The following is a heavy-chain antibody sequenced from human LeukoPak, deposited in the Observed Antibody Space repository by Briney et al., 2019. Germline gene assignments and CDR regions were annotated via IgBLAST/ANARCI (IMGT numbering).Heavy chain of an antibody. CDR2: IYYSGST. V-gene: IGHV4-30-4*08. CDR1: GGSISSSSYY. J-gene: IGHJ3*02. D-gene: IGHD4-11*01. Sequence: SETLSLTCTVSGGSISSSSYYWGWIRQPPGKGLEWIGYIYYSGSTYYNPSLKSRVTISVDTSKNQFSLKLSSVTAADTAVYYCARFTDHDAFDIWGQGTMVTVSS. CDR3: ARFTDHDAFDI.